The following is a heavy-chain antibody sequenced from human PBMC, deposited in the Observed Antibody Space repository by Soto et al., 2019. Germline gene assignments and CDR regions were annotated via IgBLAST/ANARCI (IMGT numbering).Heavy chain of an antibody. V-gene: IGHV4-4*02. J-gene: IGHJ4*02. D-gene: IGHD6-19*01. CDR3: ASHLGMAGTRGFDH. Sequence: QVQLQESGPGLVKPSGTLSLTCAVSSGSVFSSNWWSWVRLPPGKGLEWIGETRNSGGANYNPSLKSRVTIPVDRSRNHIFLELSSVTAAATAVYYCASHLGMAGTRGFDHWGLGTLVTVSS. CDR2: TRNSGGA. CDR1: SGSVFSSNW.